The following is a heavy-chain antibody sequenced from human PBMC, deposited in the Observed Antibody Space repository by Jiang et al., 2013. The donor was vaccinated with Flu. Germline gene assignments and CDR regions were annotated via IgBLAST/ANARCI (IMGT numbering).Heavy chain of an antibody. J-gene: IGHJ4*02. D-gene: IGHD2-15*01. CDR1: GGSISSGGYS. V-gene: IGHV4-30-2*01. Sequence: TCAVSGGSISSGGYSWSWDPAATREGPGVDWVHLSYGSTYYNPSLKSRVTISVDRSKNQFSLKLSSVTAADTAVYYCRSAARMTDYWGQGTLVTVSS. CDR3: RSAARMTDY. CDR2: LSYGST.